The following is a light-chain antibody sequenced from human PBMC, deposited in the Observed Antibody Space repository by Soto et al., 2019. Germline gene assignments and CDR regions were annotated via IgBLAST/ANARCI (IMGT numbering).Light chain of an antibody. Sequence: QSVLTQPASVSGSPGQSITISCTRTGSDVGGYNYVSWYQQHPGKAPKVMIYDVSNRPSGVSNRFSGSKSGNTASLTISGLQAEDEADYYCSSYTSASTPLVFGGGTKVTVL. J-gene: IGLJ2*01. CDR3: SSYTSASTPLV. CDR2: DVS. CDR1: GSDVGGYNY. V-gene: IGLV2-14*01.